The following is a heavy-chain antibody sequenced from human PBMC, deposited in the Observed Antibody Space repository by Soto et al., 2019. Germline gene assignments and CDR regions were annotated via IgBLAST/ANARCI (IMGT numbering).Heavy chain of an antibody. D-gene: IGHD2-21*01. Sequence: QVQLVESGGGVVQPGRSLRLSCAASGFTFSSYAMHWVRQAPGKGLEWVAVISDDGSNKYYADSVKGRFTISRDNYKNTLYLQMNSLRGEDTAVYYCAGAQDREEMAIFYWGQGTLVTVSS. CDR1: GFTFSSYA. J-gene: IGHJ4*02. CDR3: AGAQDREEMAIFY. V-gene: IGHV3-30-3*01. CDR2: ISDDGSNK.